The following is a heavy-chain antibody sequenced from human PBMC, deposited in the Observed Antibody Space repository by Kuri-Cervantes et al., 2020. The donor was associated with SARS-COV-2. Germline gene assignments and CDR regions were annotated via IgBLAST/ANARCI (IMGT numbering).Heavy chain of an antibody. D-gene: IGHD2-15*01. CDR2: IGPSGTTK. CDR1: GFTFSSYS. Sequence: GGSLRLSCAASGFTFSSYSMNWVRQAPGKGLEWVSNIGPSGTTKYYADSVKGRFTISRDNAKNSLYLQMNSLRAEDTAVYYCAKDPHGIVVVVAAVDYWGQGTLVTVSS. CDR3: AKDPHGIVVVVAAVDY. J-gene: IGHJ4*02. V-gene: IGHV3-48*04.